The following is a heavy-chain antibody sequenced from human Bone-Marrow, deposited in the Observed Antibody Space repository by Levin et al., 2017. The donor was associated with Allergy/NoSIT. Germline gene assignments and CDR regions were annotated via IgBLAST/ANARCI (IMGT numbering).Heavy chain of an antibody. CDR2: ISSDGNTK. Sequence: GGSLRLSCAASGFTFSNYAMHWVRQAPGKGLEWVAVISSDGNTKYYADSVRGRFTISRDNSRNTLYLQVNSLRVEDTAVYYCARPQSWVVTMEFFPHWGQGTLVTVSS. V-gene: IGHV3-30-3*01. J-gene: IGHJ1*01. CDR1: GFTFSNYA. D-gene: IGHD2-21*02. CDR3: ARPQSWVVTMEFFPH.